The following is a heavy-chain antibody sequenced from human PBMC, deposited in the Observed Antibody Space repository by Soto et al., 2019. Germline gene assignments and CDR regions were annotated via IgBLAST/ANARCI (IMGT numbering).Heavy chain of an antibody. CDR2: IYYSGST. D-gene: IGHD6-13*01. CDR3: ARHLRPEGLSNSWYWNYFDY. CDR1: GASINSNDFY. J-gene: IGHJ4*02. V-gene: IGHV4-61*05. Sequence: SETLSLTCSVSGASINSNDFYWSWIRQPPGKGLEWIGYIYYSGSTNYNPSLKSRVTISMDTSKDQFSLKLSSVTAADTAVYYCARHLRPEGLSNSWYWNYFDYWGQGTLVTVSS.